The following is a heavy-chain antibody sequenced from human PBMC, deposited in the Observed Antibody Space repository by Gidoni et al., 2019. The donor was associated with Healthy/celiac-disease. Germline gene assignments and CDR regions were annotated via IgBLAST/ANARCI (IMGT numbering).Heavy chain of an antibody. D-gene: IGHD5-12*01. V-gene: IGHV3-23*01. J-gene: IGHJ4*02. CDR1: GFPFRSYA. CDR2: ISGSGGST. CDR3: AKAPRGYDFPYYFDY. Sequence: EVQLLESGGGLVQPGGSVRFSCAAPGFPFRSYAMSWVRQAPGKGLEWVSAISGSGGSTYYADSVKGRFTISRDNSKNTLYLQMNSLRAEDTAVYYCAKAPRGYDFPYYFDYWGQGTLVTVSS.